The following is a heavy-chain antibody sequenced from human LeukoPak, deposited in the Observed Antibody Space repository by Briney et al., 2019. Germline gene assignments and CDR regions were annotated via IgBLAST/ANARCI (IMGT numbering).Heavy chain of an antibody. J-gene: IGHJ4*02. CDR3: AKGLDNYDILTGYLN. Sequence: GGSLRLSCAASGFTFSSYGMHWVRQAPGKGLEWVAVISYDGSNKYYADSVKGRFTISRDNSKNTLYLQMDSLTPEDTAVYYCAKGLDNYDILTGYLNWGQGSLVTVSS. CDR2: ISYDGSNK. D-gene: IGHD3-9*01. CDR1: GFTFSSYG. V-gene: IGHV3-30*18.